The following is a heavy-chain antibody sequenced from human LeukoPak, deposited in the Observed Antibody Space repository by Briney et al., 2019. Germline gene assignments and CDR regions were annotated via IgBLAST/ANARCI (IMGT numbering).Heavy chain of an antibody. V-gene: IGHV3-23*01. Sequence: GGSLRLSCAASGFIFTNYAMSWVRQAPGKGLQWVSDINDNGGTTFYADSVKGRFTISRDKSKNTLYLQMNSLRADDSAVYFCAKKLGSSPGDFFDYWGRGTLVTVSS. D-gene: IGHD6-6*01. J-gene: IGHJ4*02. CDR2: INDNGGTT. CDR1: GFIFTNYA. CDR3: AKKLGSSPGDFFDY.